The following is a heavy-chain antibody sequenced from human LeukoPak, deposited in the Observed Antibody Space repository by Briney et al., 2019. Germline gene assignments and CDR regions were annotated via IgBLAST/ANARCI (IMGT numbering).Heavy chain of an antibody. CDR2: IRYDGSNK. V-gene: IGHV3-30*02. D-gene: IGHD3-22*01. CDR1: GFTFSSYG. CDR3: ATTYYDSSGNVGY. Sequence: GGSLRLSCAASGFTFSSYGMHWVRRAPGKGLEWVAFIRYDGSNKYYADSVKGRFTISRDNSKNTLYLQMNSLRAEDTAVYYCATTYYDSSGNVGYWGQGTLVTVSS. J-gene: IGHJ4*02.